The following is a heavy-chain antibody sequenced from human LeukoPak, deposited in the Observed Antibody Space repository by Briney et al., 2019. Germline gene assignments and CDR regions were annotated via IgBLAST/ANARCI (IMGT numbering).Heavy chain of an antibody. Sequence: ASVKVSCKASRYTFTGYYMHWVRQAPGQGLEWMGWINPNSGGTNYAQKFQGRVTMTRDTSISTAYMELSRLRSDDTAVYYCARMIAVAAPFDYWGQGTLVTVSS. CDR3: ARMIAVAAPFDY. J-gene: IGHJ4*02. V-gene: IGHV1-2*02. CDR1: RYTFTGYY. D-gene: IGHD6-19*01. CDR2: INPNSGGT.